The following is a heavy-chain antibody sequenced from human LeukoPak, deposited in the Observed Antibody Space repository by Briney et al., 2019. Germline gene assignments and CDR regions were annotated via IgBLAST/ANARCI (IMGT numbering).Heavy chain of an antibody. V-gene: IGHV4-59*01. CDR2: MFDNENT. Sequence: SETLSLTCTVSGASISNYYWSWIRQPPGKGLEWIGYMFDNENTKDNPSLKSRITLSADTSKNQFSLRLSSVTAADTAVYYCATIKRGSIFGYFDFWGQGILVTVSS. J-gene: IGHJ4*02. CDR3: ATIKRGSIFGYFDF. D-gene: IGHD5-18*01. CDR1: GASISNYY.